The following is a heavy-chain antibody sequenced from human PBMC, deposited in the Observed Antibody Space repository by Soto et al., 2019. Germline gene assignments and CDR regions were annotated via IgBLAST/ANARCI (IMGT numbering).Heavy chain of an antibody. Sequence: PGGSLRLSCAASGFTFSNSWMNWVRQAPGKGLEWVANIKRDGSEKNYVDSVKGRFTISRDNARNSLYLQMNSLRAEDTAVYYCASGFYYDGGGYPVPFHYWGQGTLVTVS. D-gene: IGHD3-22*01. CDR1: GFTFSNSW. CDR3: ASGFYYDGGGYPVPFHY. CDR2: IKRDGSEK. J-gene: IGHJ4*02. V-gene: IGHV3-7*01.